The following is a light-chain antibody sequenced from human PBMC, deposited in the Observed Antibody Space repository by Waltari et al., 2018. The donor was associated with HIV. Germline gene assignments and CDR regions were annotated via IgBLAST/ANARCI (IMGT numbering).Light chain of an antibody. J-gene: IGKJ1*01. V-gene: IGKV4-1*01. Sequence: DIVMTQSPDSLAVSLGERATINCKSSQSVLYSSNNKNYLAWYQQKPGQPPKLLIYWASTRESGVPDRFSGGGSGTDFTLTISSLQAEDVAVYYCQQYSTPRTFGQGTKVEIK. CDR1: QSVLYSSNNKNY. CDR2: WAS. CDR3: QQYSTPRT.